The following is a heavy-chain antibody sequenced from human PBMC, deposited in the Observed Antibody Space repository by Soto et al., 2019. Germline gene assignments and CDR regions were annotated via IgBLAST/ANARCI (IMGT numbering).Heavy chain of an antibody. V-gene: IGHV3-21*01. D-gene: IGHD1-26*01. Sequence: VGSLRLSCAASGFTFSSYSMNWVRQAPGKGLEWVSSISSSSSYIYYADSVKGRFTISRDNAKNSLYLQMNSLRAEDTAVYYCARDWELRGWYGMDVWGQGTTVTVSS. CDR1: GFTFSSYS. CDR3: ARDWELRGWYGMDV. CDR2: ISSSSSYI. J-gene: IGHJ6*02.